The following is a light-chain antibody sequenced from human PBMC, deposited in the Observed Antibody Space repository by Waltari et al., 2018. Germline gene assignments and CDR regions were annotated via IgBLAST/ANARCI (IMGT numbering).Light chain of an antibody. CDR3: HQRSNWPPIT. V-gene: IGKV3-11*01. CDR2: DAS. CDR1: QSVSSY. Sequence: EIVLPQSPATLSLSPGERATLSCRASQSVSSYLAWYQQKPGQAPRLLIYDASNRATGIPARFSGSGSGTDFTLTISSLEPEDFAVYYCHQRSNWPPITFGQGTRLEIK. J-gene: IGKJ5*01.